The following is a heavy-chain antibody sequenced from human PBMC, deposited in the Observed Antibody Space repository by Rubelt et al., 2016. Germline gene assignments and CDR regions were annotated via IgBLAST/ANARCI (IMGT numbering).Heavy chain of an antibody. CDR3: ASDHATPGRYFQH. CDR1: GFTFSNYW. Sequence: EVQLVESGGGLVKPGGSLRLSCAASGFTFSNYWMGRVRQAPGKGLEWMANINQDGSEDFYVDSVRGRFTISRDNAKNSLYLQLNSLRAEDTAVYYCASDHATPGRYFQHWGQGTLVTVSS. D-gene: IGHD2-8*02. V-gene: IGHV3-7*01. J-gene: IGHJ1*01. CDR2: INQDGSED.